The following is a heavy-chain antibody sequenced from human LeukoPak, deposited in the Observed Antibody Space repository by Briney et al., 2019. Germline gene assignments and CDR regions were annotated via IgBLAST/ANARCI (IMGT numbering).Heavy chain of an antibody. CDR3: ARACSGGSCYSMRFDP. J-gene: IGHJ5*02. D-gene: IGHD2-15*01. Sequence: PSQTLSLTCAVSGGSISSGGYSWRWIRQPPGKGLEWIGYIYYSGSTNYNPSLKSRVTISVDTSKNQFSLKLSSMTAADTAVYYCARACSGGSCYSMRFDPWGQGTLVTVSS. V-gene: IGHV4-30-4*07. CDR2: IYYSGST. CDR1: GGSISSGGYS.